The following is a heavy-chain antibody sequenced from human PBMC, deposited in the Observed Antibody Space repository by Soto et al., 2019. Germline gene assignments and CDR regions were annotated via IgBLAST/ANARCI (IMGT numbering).Heavy chain of an antibody. CDR3: ARASKLIYCSSTSCLHYYYYMDV. Sequence: SETLSLTCAVYGGSFSGYYWSWIRQPPGKGLERIGEINHSGSTNYNPSLKSRVTISVDTSKNQFSLKLSSVTAADTAVYFCARASKLIYCSSTSCLHYYYYMDVWGKGTTVTVSS. CDR2: INHSGST. D-gene: IGHD2-2*01. J-gene: IGHJ6*03. V-gene: IGHV4-34*01. CDR1: GGSFSGYY.